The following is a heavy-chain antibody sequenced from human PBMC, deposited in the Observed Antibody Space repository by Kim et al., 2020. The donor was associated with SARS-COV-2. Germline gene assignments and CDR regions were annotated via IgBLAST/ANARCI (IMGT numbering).Heavy chain of an antibody. D-gene: IGHD3-22*01. CDR3: ARARGGTMIVVVIGAFDI. CDR1: GGSISSGGYY. Sequence: SETLSLTCTVSGGSISSGGYYWSWIRQHPGKGREWIGYIDYSGSTYYNPSLKSRVSISVDTSKNQFSLKLSSVTAADTAGYYCARARGGTMIVVVIGAFDIWGQGTMVTVSS. CDR2: IDYSGST. V-gene: IGHV4-31*03. J-gene: IGHJ3*02.